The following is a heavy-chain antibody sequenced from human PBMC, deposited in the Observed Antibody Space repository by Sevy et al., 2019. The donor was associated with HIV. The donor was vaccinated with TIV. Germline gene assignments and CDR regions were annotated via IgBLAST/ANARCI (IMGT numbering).Heavy chain of an antibody. CDR3: ARCYCSSTSCYVPYYYYGMDV. V-gene: IGHV3-30-3*01. CDR1: GFTFSSYA. J-gene: IGHJ6*02. D-gene: IGHD2-2*01. CDR2: ISYDGSNK. Sequence: GGSLRLSCAASGFTFSSYAMHWVRQAPGKGLEWVAVISYDGSNKYYADSVKGRFTISRDNSKNTLYLQMNSLRAEDTAVYYCARCYCSSTSCYVPYYYYGMDVWGQGTTVTVSS.